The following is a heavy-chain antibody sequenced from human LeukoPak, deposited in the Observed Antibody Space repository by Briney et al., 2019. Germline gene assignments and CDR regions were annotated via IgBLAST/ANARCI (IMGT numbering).Heavy chain of an antibody. J-gene: IGHJ4*02. Sequence: GESLKISCKGSGYSFTNYWIAWVRQMPGKGLEWMGIVYPGDSDARYSPSFEGQVTISADKSINTAYLQWSSLKASDTAMYYCARRSGGYDFWSGYYGYFDYWGQGSLVTVSS. CDR2: VYPGDSDA. CDR1: GYSFTNYW. D-gene: IGHD3-3*01. CDR3: ARRSGGYDFWSGYYGYFDY. V-gene: IGHV5-51*01.